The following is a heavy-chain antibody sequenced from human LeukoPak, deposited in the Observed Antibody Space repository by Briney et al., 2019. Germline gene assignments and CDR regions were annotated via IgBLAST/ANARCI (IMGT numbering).Heavy chain of an antibody. CDR3: MRHEEEDGYNAKPFDF. CDR1: GGSISSSSYY. V-gene: IGHV4-39*01. J-gene: IGHJ4*02. D-gene: IGHD5-24*01. Sequence: PSETLSLTCTVSGGSISSSSYYWGWIRQPPGKGLEWIGSIYYSGSTYYNPSLKSRVTISVDTSKNQFSLRLSSVTAADTAVYFCMRHEEEDGYNAKPFDFWGQGTLVTVSS. CDR2: IYYSGST.